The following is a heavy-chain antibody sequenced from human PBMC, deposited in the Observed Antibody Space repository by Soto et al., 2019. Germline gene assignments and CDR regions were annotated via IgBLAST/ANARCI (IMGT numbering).Heavy chain of an antibody. D-gene: IGHD3-22*01. V-gene: IGHV3-15*01. CDR2: IKSLTDGGAT. CDR1: RFSFSNAW. Sequence: GGSLRLSCATSRFSFSNAWMNWVRQAPGRGLEWVGRIKSLTDGGATDYAAPVKGRFTITRDDSKDTLYLHMNNLKTEDTAMYFCTADLPDNWFDPWGQGTLVTVSS. J-gene: IGHJ5*02. CDR3: TADLPDNWFDP.